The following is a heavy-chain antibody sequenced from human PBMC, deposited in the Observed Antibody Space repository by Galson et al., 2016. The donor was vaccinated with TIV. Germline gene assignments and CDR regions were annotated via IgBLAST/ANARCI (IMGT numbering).Heavy chain of an antibody. CDR2: IRKDGSKT. CDR3: ARDRGDYYYFES. CDR1: GFAFSRYG. D-gene: IGHD2-21*01. V-gene: IGHV3-30*02. J-gene: IGHJ4*02. Sequence: SLRLSCAASGFAFSRYGMHWVRQVPGKGLEWVAYIRKDGSKTYFGDSVRGRLTISRDSSTNTLHLQLNSLRVADTAIYYFARDRGDYYYFESWGRGTLVTVSS.